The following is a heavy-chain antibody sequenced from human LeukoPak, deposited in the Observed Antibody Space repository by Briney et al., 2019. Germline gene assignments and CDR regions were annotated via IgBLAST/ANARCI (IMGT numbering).Heavy chain of an antibody. Sequence: SSVKVSCKASGGTFSSYAISWVRQAPGQGLEWMGGIIPIFGTANYAQKFQGRVTITADESTSTAYMELSSLRSEDTAVYYCARDPYSDYWFDHWGQGTLVTVSS. CDR2: IIPIFGTA. V-gene: IGHV1-69*01. J-gene: IGHJ5*02. CDR1: GGTFSSYA. D-gene: IGHD4-11*01. CDR3: ARDPYSDYWFDH.